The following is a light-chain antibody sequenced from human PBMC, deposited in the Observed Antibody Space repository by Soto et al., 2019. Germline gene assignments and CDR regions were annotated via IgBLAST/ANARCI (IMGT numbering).Light chain of an antibody. CDR3: SSYAGSNNFV. CDR1: SSDVGDYNY. J-gene: IGLJ2*01. Sequence: QSALTQPPSASGTPGQSVTIPCTGTSSDVGDYNYVSWYQQHPGKAPKLVIYEVSRRPSGVPDRFSGSKSGNTASLTVSGLQAEDEADYYCSSYAGSNNFVFGGGTKLTVL. CDR2: EVS. V-gene: IGLV2-8*01.